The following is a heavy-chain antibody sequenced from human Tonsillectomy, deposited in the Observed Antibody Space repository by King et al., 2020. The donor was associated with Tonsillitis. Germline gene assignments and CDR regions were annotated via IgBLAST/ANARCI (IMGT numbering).Heavy chain of an antibody. V-gene: IGHV3-30*02. CDR2: IRYDGSNK. Sequence: VRLVESGGGVVQPGGSLRLSCAASGFTFSSYGMHWVRQAPGKGLEWVTFIRYDGSNKYYADSVKGRFTISRDNSKNTLYLQMNSLRAEDTAVYYCAKASYDYVWGSYRSQPTDYWGQGTLVTVSS. CDR1: GFTFSSYG. CDR3: AKASYDYVWGSYRSQPTDY. D-gene: IGHD3-16*02. J-gene: IGHJ4*02.